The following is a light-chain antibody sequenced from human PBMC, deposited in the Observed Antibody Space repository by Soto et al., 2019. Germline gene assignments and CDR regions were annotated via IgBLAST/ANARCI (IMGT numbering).Light chain of an antibody. Sequence: QSVLTQPPSVSAAPGQKVTISCSGSSFNIGNNYVSWYQQLPGTAPKLLIYDNNKRPSGIPDRFSGSKSGTSATLGITGLQTGDEADYYCGTWDSSLSVGVFGGGTQLTVL. CDR1: SFNIGNNY. CDR2: DNN. V-gene: IGLV1-51*01. CDR3: GTWDSSLSVGV. J-gene: IGLJ2*01.